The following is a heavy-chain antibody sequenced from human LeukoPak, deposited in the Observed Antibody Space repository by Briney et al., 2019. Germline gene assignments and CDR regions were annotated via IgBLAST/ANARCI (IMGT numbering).Heavy chain of an antibody. J-gene: IGHJ5*02. CDR3: ARSRTGPNWFDP. D-gene: IGHD1-14*01. CDR1: GFTFSSYS. Sequence: GGSLRLSCAASGFTFSSYSMNWVRQAPRKGLEWVSSIYSSGTYIYYADSVKGRFTISRDNAKNSLYLQMNSLRAEDTAVYYCARSRTGPNWFDPWGQGTLVTVSS. CDR2: IYSSGTYI. V-gene: IGHV3-21*01.